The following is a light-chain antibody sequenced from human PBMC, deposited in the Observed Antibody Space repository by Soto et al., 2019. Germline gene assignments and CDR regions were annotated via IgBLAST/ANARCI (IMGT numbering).Light chain of an antibody. J-gene: IGKJ1*01. CDR1: QGIRRD. Sequence: ANQMTQFPSSLSASVGDRVTISCRASQGIRRDIAWYQQRPGTVPKLLIFGASNLQSAVPSRFSGSGSGTDITLTISSLQPEDFATYYCLQDYSYPRTFGQGTKVDIK. V-gene: IGKV1-6*01. CDR2: GAS. CDR3: LQDYSYPRT.